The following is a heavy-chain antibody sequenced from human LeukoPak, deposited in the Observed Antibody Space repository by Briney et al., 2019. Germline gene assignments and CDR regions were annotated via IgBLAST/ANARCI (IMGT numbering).Heavy chain of an antibody. CDR2: ISGSGDRT. CDR1: GFTFSDYA. J-gene: IGHJ4*02. Sequence: GGSLRLSCAASGFTFSDYAMSWVRQAPGKGLEWISVISGSGDRTYYADSVKGRFTISRDISKNTLYLQMSSLRAEDTAVYYCASGYSVQHYFDYWGQGTLVTVSS. D-gene: IGHD2-21*01. CDR3: ASGYSVQHYFDY. V-gene: IGHV3-23*01.